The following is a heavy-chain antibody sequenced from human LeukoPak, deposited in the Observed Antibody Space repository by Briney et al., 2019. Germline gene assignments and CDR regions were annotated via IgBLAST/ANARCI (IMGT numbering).Heavy chain of an antibody. V-gene: IGHV4-59*11. J-gene: IGHJ6*03. CDR1: GGSISSHF. CDR2: IYYSGST. CDR3: AREPTHYYYMDV. Sequence: SETLSLTCTVSGGSISSHFWSWIRQPPGKGLEWIGSIYYSGSTYYNPSLKSRVTISVDTSKNQFSLKLSSVTAADTAVYYCAREPTHYYYMDVWGKGTTVTVSS.